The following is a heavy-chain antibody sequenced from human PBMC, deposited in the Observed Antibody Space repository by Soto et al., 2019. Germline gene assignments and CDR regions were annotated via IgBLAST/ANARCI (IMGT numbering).Heavy chain of an antibody. V-gene: IGHV4-39*01. J-gene: IGHJ5*02. CDR3: ARHVRGEEQWPGRAPFDP. CDR1: GGSISSSSYY. CDR2: IYYSGST. Sequence: QLQLQESGPGLVKPSETLSLTCTVSGGSISSSSYYWGWIRQPPGKGLEWIGSIYYSGSTYYNPSLKSRVTISVDTSKNQFSLKLSSVTAADTAVYYCARHVRGEEQWPGRAPFDPWGQGTLVTVSS. D-gene: IGHD6-19*01.